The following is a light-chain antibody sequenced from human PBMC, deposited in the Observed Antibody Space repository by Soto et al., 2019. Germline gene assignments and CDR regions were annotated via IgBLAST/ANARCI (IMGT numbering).Light chain of an antibody. J-gene: IGLJ2*01. CDR2: LDSDGSH. Sequence: QPVLTQSPSSSASLGASVKLTCTLSSGHSSYAIAWHQQQPEKGPRYLMKLDSDGSHTKGDAIPDRFSGSSSGAERYLTISSLQYEDEADYYCQTLGTGIHVVFGGGTKLTVL. V-gene: IGLV4-69*01. CDR3: QTLGTGIHVV. CDR1: SGHSSYA.